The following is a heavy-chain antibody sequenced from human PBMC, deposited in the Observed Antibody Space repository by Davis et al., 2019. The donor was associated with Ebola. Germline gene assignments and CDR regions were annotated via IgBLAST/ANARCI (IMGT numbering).Heavy chain of an antibody. Sequence: ASVKVSCKASGYTFTSYYMHWVRQAPGQGLEWMGIINPSGGSTSYAQKFQGRVTMTRDTSTSTVYMELSSLRSEDTAVYYCARPRRGLAVAGTYYYYYMDVWGKGTTVTVSS. CDR2: INPSGGST. CDR3: ARPRRGLAVAGTYYYYYMDV. J-gene: IGHJ6*03. CDR1: GYTFTSYY. V-gene: IGHV1-46*01. D-gene: IGHD6-19*01.